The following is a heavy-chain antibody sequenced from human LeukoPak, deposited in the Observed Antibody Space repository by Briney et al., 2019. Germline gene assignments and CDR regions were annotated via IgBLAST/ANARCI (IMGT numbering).Heavy chain of an antibody. CDR3: ARTGDWSRYYQFFDY. J-gene: IGHJ4*02. D-gene: IGHD3-3*01. CDR1: GGSLSSYY. V-gene: IGHV4-59*01. Sequence: SETLSLTCTVSGGSLSSYYCGWIRHPPGKGLEWIGYIYNSGSTTYNPSLKSRVTISVDTSKTQFSLKLSSVNAADPAVSYCARTGDWSRYYQFFDYWGQGTLVTVSS. CDR2: IYNSGST.